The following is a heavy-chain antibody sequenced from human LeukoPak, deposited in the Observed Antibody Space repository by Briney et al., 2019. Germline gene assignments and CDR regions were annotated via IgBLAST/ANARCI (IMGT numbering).Heavy chain of an antibody. Sequence: ASVKVSCKASGYTFTGYYMHWVRQAPGQGLEWMGWINPNSGGTNYAQKFQGRVTMTRDTSISTAYMELSRLRSDDTAVYYCAREYRVRFFEWLPQFNPWGQGTLVTVSS. D-gene: IGHD3-3*01. CDR2: INPNSGGT. V-gene: IGHV1-2*02. CDR3: AREYRVRFFEWLPQFNP. CDR1: GYTFTGYY. J-gene: IGHJ5*02.